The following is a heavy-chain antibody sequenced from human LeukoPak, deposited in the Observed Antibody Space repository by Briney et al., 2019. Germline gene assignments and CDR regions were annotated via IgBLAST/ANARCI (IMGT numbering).Heavy chain of an antibody. CDR1: GFIFSSYG. D-gene: IGHD1-14*01. V-gene: IGHV3-48*01. CDR3: AKDPGTVNDY. J-gene: IGHJ4*02. Sequence: GGSLRLSCAASGFIFSSYGMSWVRQAPGKGLEWVSYISSSGSTIYYADSVKGRFTISRDNSKNTLYLQMNSLRAEDTAVYYCAKDPGTVNDYWGQGTLVTVSS. CDR2: ISSSGSTI.